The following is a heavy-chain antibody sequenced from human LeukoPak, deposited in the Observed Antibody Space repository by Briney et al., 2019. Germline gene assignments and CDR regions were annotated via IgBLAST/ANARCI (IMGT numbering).Heavy chain of an antibody. CDR1: GFTFSSYE. CDR3: ARTMAF. CDR2: ISSSGSPI. D-gene: IGHD5-24*01. Sequence: GGSLRLSCTASGFTFSSYEMNWVRQAPGKGLEWVSDISSSGSPIYYADSVKGRFTVSRDNAKNSLYLQMSSLRAEDAAVYYCARTMAFWGQGTLVAVSS. V-gene: IGHV3-48*03. J-gene: IGHJ4*02.